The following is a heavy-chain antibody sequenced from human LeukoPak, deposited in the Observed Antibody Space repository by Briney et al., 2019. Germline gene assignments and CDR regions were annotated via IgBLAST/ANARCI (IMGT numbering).Heavy chain of an antibody. CDR1: GFTFSSYS. D-gene: IGHD5-12*01. CDR3: ARESLAGDVVAWFDP. CDR2: ISSSSSYI. J-gene: IGHJ5*02. Sequence: PGGSLRLSCAASGFTFSSYSMNWVRQAPGKGLEWVSSISSSSSYIYYADSVKGRFTISRDNAKNSLYLQMNSLRAEDTAVYYCARESLAGDVVAWFDPWGQGTLVTVSS. V-gene: IGHV3-21*01.